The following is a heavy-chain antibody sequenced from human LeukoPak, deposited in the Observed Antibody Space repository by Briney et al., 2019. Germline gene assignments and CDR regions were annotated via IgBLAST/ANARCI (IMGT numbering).Heavy chain of an antibody. CDR1: GGSISSYY. Sequence: PSETLSLTCTVSGGSISSYYWSWIRQPAGKGLEWIGRIYTSGSTNYNPSLKSRVTMSVDTSKNQFSLKLSSVTAADTAVYYCARGITFGGVIAYNWFDPWGQGTLVTVSS. D-gene: IGHD3-16*02. J-gene: IGHJ5*02. CDR3: ARGITFGGVIAYNWFDP. CDR2: IYTSGST. V-gene: IGHV4-4*07.